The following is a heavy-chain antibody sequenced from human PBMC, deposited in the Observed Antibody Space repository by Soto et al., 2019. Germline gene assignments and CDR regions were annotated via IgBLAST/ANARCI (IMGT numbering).Heavy chain of an antibody. CDR1: GFTFSSYG. Sequence: QVQLVESGGGVVQPGRSLRLSCAASGFTFSSYGMHWVRQAPGKGLAWVAVIWYDGSNKYYADSVKGRFTISRDNSKNALYLQMNSLRAEDTAVYYCARDLLGESGSYYDYWGQGTLVTVSS. V-gene: IGHV3-33*01. D-gene: IGHD1-26*01. J-gene: IGHJ4*02. CDR2: IWYDGSNK. CDR3: ARDLLGESGSYYDY.